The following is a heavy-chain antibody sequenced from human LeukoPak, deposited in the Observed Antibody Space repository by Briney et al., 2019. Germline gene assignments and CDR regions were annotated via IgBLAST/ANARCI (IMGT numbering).Heavy chain of an antibody. CDR2: INPNSGGT. CDR3: ARAGSLWFGETHDY. J-gene: IGHJ4*02. V-gene: IGHV1-2*02. CDR1: GYTFTGYY. D-gene: IGHD3-10*01. Sequence: ASVKLSCKASGYTFTGYYMHWVRQAPGQGLEWMGWINPNSGGTNYAQKFQGRVTMTRDTSISTAYMELSRLRSDDTAVYYCARAGSLWFGETHDYWGQGTLVTVSS.